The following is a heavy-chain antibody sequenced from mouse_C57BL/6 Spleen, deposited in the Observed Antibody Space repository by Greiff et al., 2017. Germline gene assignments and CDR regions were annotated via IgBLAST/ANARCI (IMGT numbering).Heavy chain of an antibody. CDR3: ARDGNCGY. CDR2: IDPSDSYT. CDR1: GYTFTSYW. D-gene: IGHD2-1*01. J-gene: IGHJ2*01. V-gene: IGHV1-69*01. Sequence: QVQLQQPGAELVVPGASVKLSCKASGYTFTSYWMHWVKQRPGQGLEWIGEIDPSDSYTNYNQKFKGKSTLTVDKSSSTAYMQISSLTSEDSAVYNCARDGNCGYWGQVTTLTVSS.